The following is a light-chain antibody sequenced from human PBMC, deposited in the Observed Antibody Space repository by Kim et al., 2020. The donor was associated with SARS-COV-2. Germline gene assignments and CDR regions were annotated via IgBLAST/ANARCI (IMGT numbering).Light chain of an antibody. CDR1: SSNIGSKS. J-gene: IGLJ3*02. V-gene: IGLV1-44*01. CDR3: AAWDDSLNGRV. CDR2: SDN. Sequence: GQRFTISGSGSSSNIGSKSVHWSQQPPGTAPKRLSYSDNPRPSGGPGRFSGSTPGSSGSLGISGLQSEDEGDYYCAAWDDSLNGRVVGGGSKLTVL.